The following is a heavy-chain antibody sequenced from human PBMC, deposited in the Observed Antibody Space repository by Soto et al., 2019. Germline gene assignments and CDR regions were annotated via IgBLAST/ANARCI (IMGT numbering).Heavy chain of an antibody. CDR3: STDSYSDMTVVRLDN. CDR2: IKSKTDGGTT. J-gene: IGHJ4*01. D-gene: IGHD3-22*01. Sequence: PGGSLRLSCAASGFTFSNAWINWVRQAPGKGLEWVGRIKSKTDGGTTDFAAPVKGRFAISRDDSKNIAYMQMNSLKIEDTDLFYCSTDSYSDMTVVRLDNWGHGTLVTVS. V-gene: IGHV3-15*07. CDR1: GFTFSNAW.